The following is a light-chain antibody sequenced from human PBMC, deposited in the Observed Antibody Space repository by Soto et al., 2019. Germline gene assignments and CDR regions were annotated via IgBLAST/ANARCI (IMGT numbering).Light chain of an antibody. V-gene: IGKV1-6*01. Sequence: AIPLTQSPSSLSASVGDRVTISCRASRGIRNVLAWYQHAPGKDPRLLIYGASILHSGVPSRFSGSGSGTDCTLTISSLLPEDFASYYCLQDFNYPITFGQGTRLEIK. CDR2: GAS. CDR3: LQDFNYPIT. CDR1: RGIRNV. J-gene: IGKJ5*01.